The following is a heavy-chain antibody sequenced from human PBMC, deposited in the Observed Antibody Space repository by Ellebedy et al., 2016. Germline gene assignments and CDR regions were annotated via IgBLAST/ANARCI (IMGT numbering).Heavy chain of an antibody. CDR1: GGSFSGYY. CDR3: ARGRTYCRGDNCRHPLSTGFDI. Sequence: SETLSLTCAIYGGSFSGYYWSWIRQPPGKGLEWIGEINHSGSTNYNPSLKSRVTISVDPSKNQCSLKLSSVTAADTAVYYCARGRTYCRGDNCRHPLSTGFDIWGQGTMVTVSS. D-gene: IGHD2-21*01. V-gene: IGHV4-34*01. CDR2: INHSGST. J-gene: IGHJ3*02.